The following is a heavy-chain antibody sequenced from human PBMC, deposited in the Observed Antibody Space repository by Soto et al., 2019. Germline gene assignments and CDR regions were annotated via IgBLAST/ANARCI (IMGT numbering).Heavy chain of an antibody. Sequence: GGSLRLSCAASGFTFSSYSMNWIRQAPGKGLEWVSYISGSNKYYADSVKGRFTISRDNSKNTLYLQMNSLRAEDTAVYYCAKETRYYDFWSGHDAFDIWGQGTMVTVSS. CDR3: AKETRYYDFWSGHDAFDI. J-gene: IGHJ3*02. CDR2: ISGSNK. V-gene: IGHV3-48*01. CDR1: GFTFSSYS. D-gene: IGHD3-3*01.